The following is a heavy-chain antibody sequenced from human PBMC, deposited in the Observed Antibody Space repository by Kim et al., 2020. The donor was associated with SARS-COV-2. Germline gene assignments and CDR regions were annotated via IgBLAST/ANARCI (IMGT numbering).Heavy chain of an antibody. D-gene: IGHD4-17*01. CDR1: GYTFTSYA. Sequence: ASVKVSCKASGYTFTSYAMNWVRQAPGQGLEWMGWINTNTGNPTYAQGFTGRFVFSLDTSVSTAYLQISSLKAEDTAVYYCARGLRSGYGDYYYYYGMDVWGQGTTVTVSS. CDR2: INTNTGNP. J-gene: IGHJ6*02. CDR3: ARGLRSGYGDYYYYYGMDV. V-gene: IGHV7-4-1*02.